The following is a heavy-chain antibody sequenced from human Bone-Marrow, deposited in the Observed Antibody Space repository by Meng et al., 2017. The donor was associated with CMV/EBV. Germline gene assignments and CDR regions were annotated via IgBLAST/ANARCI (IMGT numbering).Heavy chain of an antibody. Sequence: SETLSLTCAVYGGSFSGYYWSWIRQPPGKGLEWIGYIYYSGSTNYNPSLKSRVTISVDTSKNQFSLKLSSVTAADTAVYYCAREVNWIDYWGQGTLVTVSS. CDR2: IYYSGST. CDR1: GGSFSGYY. CDR3: AREVNWIDY. J-gene: IGHJ4*02. V-gene: IGHV4-59*01. D-gene: IGHD1-1*01.